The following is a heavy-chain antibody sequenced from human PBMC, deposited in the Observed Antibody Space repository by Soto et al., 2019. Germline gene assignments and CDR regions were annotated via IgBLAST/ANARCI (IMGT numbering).Heavy chain of an antibody. CDR3: AGLTFGGVIVSFDY. D-gene: IGHD3-16*02. CDR2: IYYSGST. J-gene: IGHJ4*02. Sequence: QVQLQESGPGLVKPSQTLSLTCTVSGGSISSGDYYWSWIRQPPGKGLEWIGYIYYSGSTYYNPSLKSRVTISVNTSKNQFCLKLSSVTAADTAVYYCAGLTFGGVIVSFDYWGQGTLVTVSS. CDR1: GGSISSGDYY. V-gene: IGHV4-30-4*01.